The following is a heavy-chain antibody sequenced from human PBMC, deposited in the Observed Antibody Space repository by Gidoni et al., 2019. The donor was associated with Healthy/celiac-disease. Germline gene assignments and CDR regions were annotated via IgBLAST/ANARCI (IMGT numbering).Heavy chain of an antibody. V-gene: IGHV3-23*01. J-gene: IGHJ6*02. CDR2: ISGSGGGT. Sequence: EVQLLESGGGLVQPGGSLRLSCAASGFTFSSYAMSWVRQAPGKGLEWVSTISGSGGGTDYADSVKGRFTISRDNSKNTLYLQMNSLRAEDSAVYYCAKYCSGVSCYHGMDVWGQGTTVTVSS. D-gene: IGHD2-15*01. CDR3: AKYCSGVSCYHGMDV. CDR1: GFTFSSYA.